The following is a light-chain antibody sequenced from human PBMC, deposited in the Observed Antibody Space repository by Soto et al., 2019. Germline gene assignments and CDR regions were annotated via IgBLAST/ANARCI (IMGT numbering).Light chain of an antibody. V-gene: IGLV2-8*01. CDR3: SSYAGSNNLL. Sequence: QSALTQPPSASGSPGQSVTISCTGTSSDVGTYHYVSWYQQRPGNAPKLLIYEVSRQPSGVPARFSGSKSGNTASLTVSGLQAEDESDYYCSSYAGSNNLLFGGGTQLTVL. CDR2: EVS. J-gene: IGLJ2*01. CDR1: SSDVGTYHY.